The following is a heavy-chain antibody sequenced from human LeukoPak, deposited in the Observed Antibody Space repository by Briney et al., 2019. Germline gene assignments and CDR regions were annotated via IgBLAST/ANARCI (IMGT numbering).Heavy chain of an antibody. Sequence: GGSLRLSCAASGFTFSSYGMHSVRQAPGKGLEWVAVIWYDGSNKYYADSVKGRFTISRDNSKNTLYLQMNSLRAEDTAVYYCARGNDFWTDYGLGVWGQGTTVTVSS. V-gene: IGHV3-33*01. CDR2: IWYDGSNK. J-gene: IGHJ6*02. CDR3: ARGNDFWTDYGLGV. D-gene: IGHD3-3*01. CDR1: GFTFSSYG.